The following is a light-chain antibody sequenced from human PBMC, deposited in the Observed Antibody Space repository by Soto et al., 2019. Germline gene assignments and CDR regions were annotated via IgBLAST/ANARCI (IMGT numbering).Light chain of an antibody. CDR1: SSDVGGCRF. Sequence: QSALTQPPSASGSPGQSVTISCTGTSSDVGGCRFDSWHQQFPGKAPQLIIYEVNKRPSGVPDRFSGSKSGNTASLTISGLQAEDEADYHCSSCAGSNNPYVFGTGTKLTVL. J-gene: IGLJ1*01. CDR3: SSCAGSNNPYV. V-gene: IGLV2-8*01. CDR2: EVN.